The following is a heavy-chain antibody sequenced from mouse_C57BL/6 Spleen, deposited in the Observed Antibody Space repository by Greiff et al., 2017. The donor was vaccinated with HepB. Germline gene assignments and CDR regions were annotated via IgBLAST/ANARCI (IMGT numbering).Heavy chain of an antibody. Sequence: EVQLQQSGPELVKPGASVKISCKASGYTFTDYYMNWVKQSHGQSLEWIGDINPNNGGTSYNQKFKGKATLTVDKSSSTAYMELRSLTSEDSAVYYCASAVYYGYDGLAYWGQGTLVTVSA. CDR3: ASAVYYGYDGLAY. D-gene: IGHD2-2*01. CDR2: INPNNGGT. J-gene: IGHJ3*01. CDR1: GYTFTDYY. V-gene: IGHV1-26*01.